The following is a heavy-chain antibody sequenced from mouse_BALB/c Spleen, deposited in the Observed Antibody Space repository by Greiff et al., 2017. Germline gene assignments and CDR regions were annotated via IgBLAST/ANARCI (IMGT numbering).Heavy chain of an antibody. CDR2: IKPSSGYT. V-gene: IGHV1-4*01. CDR3: ARRWLLRNDYAMDY. J-gene: IGHJ4*01. Sequence: QVQLKQSGAELARPGASVKMSCKASGYTFTSYTMHWVKQRPGQGLEWIGYIKPSSGYTNYNQKFKDKATLTADKSSSTAYMQLSSLTSEDSAVYYCARRWLLRNDYAMDYWGQGTSVTVSS. CDR1: GYTFTSYT. D-gene: IGHD2-3*01.